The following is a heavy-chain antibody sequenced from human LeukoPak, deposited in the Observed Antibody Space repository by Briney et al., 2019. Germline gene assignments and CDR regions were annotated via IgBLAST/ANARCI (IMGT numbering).Heavy chain of an antibody. D-gene: IGHD6-19*01. CDR2: VSNSGNT. Sequence: SETLSLTCTVSGGSISSFHWSWIRQPPGKGLEWIGYVSNSGNTNYNPSLKSRVTISVDTSKNQFSLKLSSVTAADTAVYYCAGSYSSGWYYFDYWGQGTLVTVSS. J-gene: IGHJ4*02. CDR3: AGSYSSGWYYFDY. V-gene: IGHV4-59*08. CDR1: GGSISSFH.